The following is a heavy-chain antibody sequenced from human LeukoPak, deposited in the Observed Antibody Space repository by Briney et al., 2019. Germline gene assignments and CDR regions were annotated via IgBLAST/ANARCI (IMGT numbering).Heavy chain of an antibody. D-gene: IGHD2-21*02. J-gene: IGHJ6*02. CDR1: DGSNSDYH. Sequence: PSETLSLTCTVSDGSNSDYHWSWIRQPPGKGLEWIGYMYYTGSTNYNPSLKSRVSISVDTSKRQFSLKLRSVTAADTAVYYCARHLYCGGDCYSGRNHYYGLDVWGQGTTVTVSS. CDR2: MYYTGST. CDR3: ARHLYCGGDCYSGRNHYYGLDV. V-gene: IGHV4-59*08.